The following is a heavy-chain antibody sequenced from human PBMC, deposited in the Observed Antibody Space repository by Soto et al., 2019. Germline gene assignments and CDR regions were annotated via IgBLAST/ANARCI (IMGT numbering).Heavy chain of an antibody. D-gene: IGHD3-16*02. V-gene: IGHV1-69*06. Sequence: QLQLVQSGAEVKKPGSSVKVSCKASGGTFSAYAISWVRQAPGQGLEWMGGILPLSGTTNYTQRFQGRVTISADKSTRTAYMELSSLRSEDTAVYYCARANPTKYYDYVWGDYRRGGMDVWGQGTTVTVSS. CDR3: ARANPTKYYDYVWGDYRRGGMDV. CDR1: GGTFSAYA. J-gene: IGHJ6*02. CDR2: ILPLSGTT.